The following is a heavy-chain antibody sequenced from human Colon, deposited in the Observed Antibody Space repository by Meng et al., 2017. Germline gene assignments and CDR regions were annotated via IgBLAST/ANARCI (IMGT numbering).Heavy chain of an antibody. Sequence: QVQLQQWGTGLLKASETLSLTCAVYCGSFSGYYWNWIRQPPGKGLEWIGEINQGGSTNYNPSLNSRVTISVDTSKKQFSLRLTSVTAADTAVYYCARGSTVISNWFDPWGQGTLVTVSS. CDR2: INQGGST. CDR3: ARGSTVISNWFDP. J-gene: IGHJ5*02. D-gene: IGHD4-17*01. CDR1: CGSFSGYY. V-gene: IGHV4-34*01.